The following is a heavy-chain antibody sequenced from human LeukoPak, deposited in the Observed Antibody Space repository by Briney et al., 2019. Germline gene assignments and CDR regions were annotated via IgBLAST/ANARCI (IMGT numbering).Heavy chain of an antibody. Sequence: GGSLRLFCAASGFTLSDYYMSWIRQSPGKGLEWVSYISSSSSYTNYADSVKAVSTIYRDNAKNSLYLQMNSLRAEDTAVYYCASGSPDYWGQGTLVTVSS. CDR3: ASGSPDY. D-gene: IGHD5-12*01. CDR2: ISSSSSYT. CDR1: GFTLSDYY. J-gene: IGHJ4*02. V-gene: IGHV3-11*06.